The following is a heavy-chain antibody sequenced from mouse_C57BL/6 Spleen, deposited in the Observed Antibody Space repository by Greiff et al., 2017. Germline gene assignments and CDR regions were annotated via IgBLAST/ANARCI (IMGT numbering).Heavy chain of an antibody. CDR2: INPNNGGT. CDR1: GYTFTDYN. D-gene: IGHD1-2*01. CDR3: ARLSTAYYFDY. J-gene: IGHJ2*01. V-gene: IGHV1-22*01. Sequence: EVQLVESGPELVKPGASVKMSCKASGYTFTDYNMHWVKQSHGKSLEWIGYINPNNGGTSYNQKFKGKATLTVNKSSSTAYMELRSLTSEDSAVYYCARLSTAYYFDYWGQGTTLTVSS.